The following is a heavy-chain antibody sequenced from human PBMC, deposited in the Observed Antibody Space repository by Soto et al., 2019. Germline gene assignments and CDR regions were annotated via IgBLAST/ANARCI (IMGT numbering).Heavy chain of an antibody. Sequence: GASVKVSCKASGYTFTSYDINWVRQATGQGLEWMGWMNPNSGNTGYAQKFQGRVTISVDTSKNQFSLKLSSVTAADTAVYYCARRWSSWYYYYYGMDVWGQGTTVTVSS. CDR2: MNPNSGNT. CDR3: ARRWSSWYYYYYGMDV. CDR1: GYTFTSYD. D-gene: IGHD6-13*01. J-gene: IGHJ6*02. V-gene: IGHV1-8*01.